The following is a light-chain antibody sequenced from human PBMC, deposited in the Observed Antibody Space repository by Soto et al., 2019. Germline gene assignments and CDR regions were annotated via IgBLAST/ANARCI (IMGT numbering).Light chain of an antibody. V-gene: IGLV2-14*03. J-gene: IGLJ2*01. CDR3: SSYTSSSTLV. Sequence: QSVLTQPASVSGSPGQLIAISCTGTSSDVGGYNYVSWYQQHPGKAPKLIIYDVSSRPSGVSDRFSGSKSVHTASLTISGLQAEDEADYYCSSYTSSSTLVFGGGTKVTVL. CDR1: SSDVGGYNY. CDR2: DVS.